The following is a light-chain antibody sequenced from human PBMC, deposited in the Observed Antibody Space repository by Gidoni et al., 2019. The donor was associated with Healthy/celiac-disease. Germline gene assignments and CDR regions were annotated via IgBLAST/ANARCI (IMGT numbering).Light chain of an antibody. Sequence: DIQLTQSPSSLSASVGDRVTITSRASQSISSYLNWYQQKPGKAPKLLIYAASSLQSGVPSRFSGSGSGTDFTLTISSLQPEDFATYYCQQSYSTPYTFGQXTKLEIK. CDR3: QQSYSTPYT. J-gene: IGKJ2*01. CDR2: AAS. CDR1: QSISSY. V-gene: IGKV1-39*01.